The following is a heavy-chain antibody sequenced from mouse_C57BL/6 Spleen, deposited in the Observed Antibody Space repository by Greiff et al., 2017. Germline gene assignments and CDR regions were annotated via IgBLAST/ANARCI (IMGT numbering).Heavy chain of an antibody. CDR1: GYTFPGYW. V-gene: IGHV1-9*01. J-gene: IGHJ2*01. D-gene: IGHD4-1*02. Sequence: QVQLQQSGAELMQPGASVKLSCKATGYTFPGYWIEWVKQSPGHGLEWIGEILPGSGSPHYNEKFKGKATFTADTSANTAYMQLSGLTTEDSASYYCARSLKWDGDYWGQGTTLTVSS. CDR2: ILPGSGSP. CDR3: ARSLKWDGDY.